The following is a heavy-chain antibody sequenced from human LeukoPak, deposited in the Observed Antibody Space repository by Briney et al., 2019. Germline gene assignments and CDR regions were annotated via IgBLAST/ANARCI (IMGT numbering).Heavy chain of an antibody. Sequence: PGGSLRLSCAASGFTFNNYGMHWVRQAPGKGLVWVAVISYDGPNKYYADSVKGRFTISRDNSKNTQYLQMNSLRAEDTAVYYCAKGLARFGYGALLDFWGQGTLVTVSS. V-gene: IGHV3-30*18. CDR3: AKGLARFGYGALLDF. D-gene: IGHD4/OR15-4a*01. CDR2: ISYDGPNK. J-gene: IGHJ4*02. CDR1: GFTFNNYG.